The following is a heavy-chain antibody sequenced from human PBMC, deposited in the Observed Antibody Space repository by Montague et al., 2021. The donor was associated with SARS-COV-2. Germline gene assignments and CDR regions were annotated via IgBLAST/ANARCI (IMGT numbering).Heavy chain of an antibody. Sequence: SETLSLTCSASGGSISGYYWSWIRQPPNKGLEWIGNVFLSGNINRNPSLKSRVSMSVDTSKNQFFLVLNSVTPADTAVYYRARAQPRTTEFWGQGTLVTVSS. CDR3: ARAQPRTTEF. V-gene: IGHV4-59*01. CDR1: GGSISGYY. CDR2: VFLSGNI. D-gene: IGHD1-14*01. J-gene: IGHJ4*02.